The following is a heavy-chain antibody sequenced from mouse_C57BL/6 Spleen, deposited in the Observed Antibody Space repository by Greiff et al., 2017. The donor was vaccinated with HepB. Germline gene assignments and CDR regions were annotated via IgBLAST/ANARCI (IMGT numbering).Heavy chain of an antibody. J-gene: IGHJ1*03. V-gene: IGHV1-82*01. Sequence: VKLQQSGPELVKPGASVKISCKASGYAFSSSWMNWVKQRPGKGLEWIGRIYPGDGDTNYNGKFKGKATLTADKSSSTAYMQLSSLTSEDSAVYVCARGTVVATGYFDVWGTGTTVTVSS. D-gene: IGHD1-1*01. CDR2: IYPGDGDT. CDR1: GYAFSSSW. CDR3: ARGTVVATGYFDV.